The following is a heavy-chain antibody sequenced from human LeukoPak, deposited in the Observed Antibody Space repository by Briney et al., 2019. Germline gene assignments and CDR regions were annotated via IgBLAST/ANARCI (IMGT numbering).Heavy chain of an antibody. CDR2: IYYSGRT. CDR3: ARDLSSPDHH. D-gene: IGHD6-13*01. J-gene: IGHJ5*02. Sequence: SETLSLTCSVSGGSISSYYWNWIRQTPGKGLEWIGYIYYSGRTNYNPSLKSRVTISIDTSKNQFSLTLSSVTTADAAVYYCARDLSSPDHHWGQGTLVTVSS. V-gene: IGHV4-59*01. CDR1: GGSISSYY.